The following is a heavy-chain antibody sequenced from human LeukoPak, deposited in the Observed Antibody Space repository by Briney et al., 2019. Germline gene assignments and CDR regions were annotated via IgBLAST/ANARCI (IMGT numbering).Heavy chain of an antibody. D-gene: IGHD1-26*01. J-gene: IGHJ4*02. V-gene: IGHV3-7*03. Sequence: GGSLRFSCAASGFTFSNYGMSWVRQAPGKGLEWVAKIKQDGSEEYYVDSVKGRFTISRDNAKNSLFLQMNSLRVEDTAIYYCARGGSYPGCWGQGTLVTVSS. CDR1: GFTFSNYG. CDR2: IKQDGSEE. CDR3: ARGGSYPGC.